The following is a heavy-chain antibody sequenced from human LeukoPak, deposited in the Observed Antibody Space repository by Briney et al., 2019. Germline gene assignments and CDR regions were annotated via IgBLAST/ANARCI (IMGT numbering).Heavy chain of an antibody. CDR2: MTTSGKTI. CDR1: GITFSGYS. D-gene: IGHD1-26*01. CDR3: ARVGGATAVTMYFEY. J-gene: IGHJ4*02. V-gene: IGHV3-48*02. Sequence: HPGGSLRLSCVVSGITFSGYSKIWVRQAPGKGLEWLSFMTTSGKTIFYAESVKDRFTISRDNAKKSLYLQMNSLRDEDTAVYYCARVGGATAVTMYFEYWGQGTLVTVSS.